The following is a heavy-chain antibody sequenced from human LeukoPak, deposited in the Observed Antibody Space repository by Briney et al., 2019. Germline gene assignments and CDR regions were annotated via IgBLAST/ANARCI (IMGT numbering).Heavy chain of an antibody. D-gene: IGHD1-1*01. CDR3: ARVASTTRRHDAFDI. V-gene: IGHV1-2*02. J-gene: IGHJ3*02. CDR2: ITPNSGGT. Sequence: ASVKVSCKASGYTFTGYYIHWVRQAPGQGLEWMGWITPNSGGTNFAQKFQGRVTMTRDTSISTAYMELSRLRSDDTAVYYCARVASTTRRHDAFDIRGQGTMVTVSS. CDR1: GYTFTGYY.